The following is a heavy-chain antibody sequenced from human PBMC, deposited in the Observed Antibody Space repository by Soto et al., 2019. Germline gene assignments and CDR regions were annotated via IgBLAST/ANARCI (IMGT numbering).Heavy chain of an antibody. CDR2: ISGQSGNA. CDR1: GYTLTNFG. CDR3: ARAAITTVATRYFQH. Sequence: ASVKVACKASGYTLTNFGFTWVRQAPGQVLEWMGWISGQSGNAHYAQNLQGRVTMTTDTSTSTAYMEWRNLRFDDTAVYYCARAAITTVATRYFQHWGQGTLVPVSS. D-gene: IGHD4-17*01. V-gene: IGHV1-18*01. J-gene: IGHJ1*01.